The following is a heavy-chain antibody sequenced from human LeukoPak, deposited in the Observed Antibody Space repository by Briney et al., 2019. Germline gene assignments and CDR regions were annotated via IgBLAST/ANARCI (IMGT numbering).Heavy chain of an antibody. CDR2: IKQDGSEK. J-gene: IGHJ4*02. CDR1: GFSISSHW. Sequence: GGSLRLSCAASGFSISSHWMTWVRQAPGKGLECVAIIKQDGSEKYYVDSVKGRFTISRDNAKNSLYLQMNSLRAEDTAVYYCTRDRGSSGWYEFDYWGQGTLVPVPS. CDR3: TRDRGSSGWYEFDY. D-gene: IGHD6-19*01. V-gene: IGHV3-7*01.